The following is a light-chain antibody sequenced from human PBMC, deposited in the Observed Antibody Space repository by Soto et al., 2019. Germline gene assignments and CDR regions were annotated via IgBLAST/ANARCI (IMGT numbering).Light chain of an antibody. CDR1: RGIGST. CDR2: DTS. Sequence: EVVMTQSPATLSVSPGERATLSCRASRGIGSTLAWYQQKPGQTPRLLIYDTSTRATGVPARFIGSASGTEFTLTFTSLQSEDFAIYYCQHYVTWPLAFGGGTRVENK. J-gene: IGKJ4*01. CDR3: QHYVTWPLA. V-gene: IGKV3-15*01.